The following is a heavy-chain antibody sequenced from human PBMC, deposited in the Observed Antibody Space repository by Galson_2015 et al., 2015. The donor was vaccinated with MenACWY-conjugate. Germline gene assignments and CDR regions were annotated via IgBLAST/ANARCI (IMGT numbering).Heavy chain of an antibody. CDR1: GFTFTGYE. J-gene: IGHJ6*03. Sequence: SLRLSCAASGFTFTGYEFNWVRQAPGKGLEWLSYISKSGSPIYYADSVKGRFTISRDNIKKSLFLEMNSLRAGDTGVYYCARVGTWIHQYFYYMYVWGKGTPVTVSS. D-gene: IGHD5-18*01. CDR3: ARVGTWIHQYFYYMYV. CDR2: ISKSGSPI. V-gene: IGHV3-48*03.